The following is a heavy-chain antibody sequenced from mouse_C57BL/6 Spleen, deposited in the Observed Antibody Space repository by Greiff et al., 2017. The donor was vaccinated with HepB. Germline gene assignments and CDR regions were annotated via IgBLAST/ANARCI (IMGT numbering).Heavy chain of an antibody. CDR2: INPGSGGT. Sequence: VQLQQSGAELVRPGTSVKVSCKASGYAFTNYLIEWVKQRPGQGLEWIGVINPGSGGTNYNEKFKGKATLTADKSSSTAYMQLSSLTSEDSAVDFCARPLRYYAMDYWGQGTSVTVSS. J-gene: IGHJ4*01. CDR1: GYAFTNYL. V-gene: IGHV1-54*01. CDR3: ARPLRYYAMDY. D-gene: IGHD1-1*01.